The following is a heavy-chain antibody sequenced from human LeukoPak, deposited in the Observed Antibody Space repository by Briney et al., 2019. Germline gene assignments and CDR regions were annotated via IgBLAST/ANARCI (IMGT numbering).Heavy chain of an antibody. CDR3: AKDSLYGAYFDY. V-gene: IGHV3-30*18. D-gene: IGHD4-17*01. CDR2: ISYDGSNK. J-gene: IGHJ4*02. CDR1: GFTFSSYW. Sequence: GGSLRLSCAASGFTFSSYWMTWVRQAPGKGLQWVAVISYDGSNKYYADSVKGRFTISRDNSKNTLYLQMNSLRAEDTAVYYCAKDSLYGAYFDYWGQGTLVTVSS.